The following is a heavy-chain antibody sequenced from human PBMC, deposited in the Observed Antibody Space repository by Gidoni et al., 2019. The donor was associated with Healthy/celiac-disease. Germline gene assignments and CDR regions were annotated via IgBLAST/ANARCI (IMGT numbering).Heavy chain of an antibody. CDR2: IKQDGSEK. Sequence: EVQLVESGGGLVQPGGSLRLSCAASGFTFSSYWMSWVRQAPGKGLEWVANIKQDGSEKYYVDSVKGRFTIYRDNAKNSLYLQMNSLRAEDTAVYYCARELGYCSGGSCYPYYYYYYMDVWGKGTTVTVSS. CDR3: ARELGYCSGGSCYPYYYYYYMDV. CDR1: GFTFSSYW. J-gene: IGHJ6*03. V-gene: IGHV3-7*01. D-gene: IGHD2-15*01.